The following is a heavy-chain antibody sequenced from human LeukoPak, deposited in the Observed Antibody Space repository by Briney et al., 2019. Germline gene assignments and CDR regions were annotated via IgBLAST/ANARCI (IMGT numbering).Heavy chain of an antibody. CDR3: ASPAVAGTRYFDL. V-gene: IGHV4-59*01. D-gene: IGHD6-19*01. Sequence: SETLSLTCTVSGGSISSYYWSWIRQPPGKGLEWIGYIYYSGSTNYNPSLKSRVTISVDTSKNQFTLKLSSVTAADTAVYYCASPAVAGTRYFDLWGRGTLVTVSS. CDR1: GGSISSYY. J-gene: IGHJ2*01. CDR2: IYYSGST.